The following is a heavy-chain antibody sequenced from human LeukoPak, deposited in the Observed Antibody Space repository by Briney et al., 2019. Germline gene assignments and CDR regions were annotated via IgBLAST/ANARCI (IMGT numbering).Heavy chain of an antibody. V-gene: IGHV4-34*01. CDR2: INHSGST. D-gene: IGHD3-10*01. Sequence: SENLSLTCAVYGGSFSGYYWSWIRQPPGKGLEWIGEINHSGSTNYSPSLKIRRTISVDTYKNQFSLKLSSVTAADTAVYYCARRPWFGELGYYYYYMDVWGKGTTVTVSS. J-gene: IGHJ6*03. CDR3: ARRPWFGELGYYYYYMDV. CDR1: GGSFSGYY.